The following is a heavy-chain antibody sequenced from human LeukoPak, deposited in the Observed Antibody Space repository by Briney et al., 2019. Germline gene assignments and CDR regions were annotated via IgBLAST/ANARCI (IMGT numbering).Heavy chain of an antibody. CDR1: GYNFPSYG. CDR3: AREKSGYDFDY. V-gene: IGHV1-18*01. J-gene: IGHJ4*02. Sequence: ASVKVSCKASGYNFPSYGISWVRQAPGQGLEWMGWISTYNGDTNYAQKLQGRVTMTTDTSTSTAYMELRSLRSDDTAVFYCAREKSGYDFDYWGQGTLVTVSS. CDR2: ISTYNGDT. D-gene: IGHD5-12*01.